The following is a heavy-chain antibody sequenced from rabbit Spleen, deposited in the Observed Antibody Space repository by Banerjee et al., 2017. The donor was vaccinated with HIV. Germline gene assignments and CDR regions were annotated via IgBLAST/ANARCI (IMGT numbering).Heavy chain of an antibody. Sequence: QLVESGGGLVKPEGSLKLSCTASGFAFTTYYMSWVRQAPGKGLEWIGSIDPVFGIGNYASWVNGRFTISSHNAQNTLYLQLHSLTAADTATYFCVRGASNNGYYSLWGPGTLVTVS. J-gene: IGHJ4*01. V-gene: IGHV1S7*01. CDR2: IDPVFGIG. CDR1: GFAFTTYY. D-gene: IGHD1-1*01. CDR3: VRGASNNGYYSL.